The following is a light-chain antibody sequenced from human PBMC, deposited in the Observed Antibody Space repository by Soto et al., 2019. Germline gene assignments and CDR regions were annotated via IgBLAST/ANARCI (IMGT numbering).Light chain of an antibody. CDR1: QTIGRY. CDR2: AGS. Sequence: DIQMTQSPSSLSASGGDRVTITCRASQTIGRYLNWYQQQPGKAPKLLIYAGSNLQSGVPSRFSGTGSGTDFTLTISSLQPEDFATYYCQQSFITPPTFGPGTRVEIK. CDR3: QQSFITPPT. V-gene: IGKV1-39*01. J-gene: IGKJ2*01.